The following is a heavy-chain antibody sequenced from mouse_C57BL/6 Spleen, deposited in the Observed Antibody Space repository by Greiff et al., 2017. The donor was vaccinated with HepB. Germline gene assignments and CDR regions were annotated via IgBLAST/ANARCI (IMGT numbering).Heavy chain of an antibody. CDR1: GFTFSSYA. CDR3: TREKGLRRGYAMDY. V-gene: IGHV5-9-1*02. CDR2: ISSGGDYI. J-gene: IGHJ4*01. D-gene: IGHD2-4*01. Sequence: EVQWVESGEGLVKPGGSLKLSCAASGFTFSSYAMSWVRQTPEKRLEWVAYISSGGDYIYYADTVKGRFTISRDNARNTLYLQMSSLKSEDTAMYYCTREKGLRRGYAMDYWGQGTSVTVSS.